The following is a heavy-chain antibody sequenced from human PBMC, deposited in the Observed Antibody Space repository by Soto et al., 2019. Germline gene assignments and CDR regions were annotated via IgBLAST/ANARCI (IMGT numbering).Heavy chain of an antibody. CDR1: GGSITSGGYY. CDR2: IYHTGGT. V-gene: IGHV4-31*03. Sequence: QVQLQESGPGLVKPSQTLSLTCTVSGGSITSGGYYWSWIRQHPGKGLEWIGYIYHTGGTYYNPSLKSRVPISVDTSKNLFFLKLISVTAADTAVYSGARAGFWGGDSQFFTHGGQGPRVPVPS. CDR3: ARAGFWGGDSQFFTH. J-gene: IGHJ4*02. D-gene: IGHD2-21*02.